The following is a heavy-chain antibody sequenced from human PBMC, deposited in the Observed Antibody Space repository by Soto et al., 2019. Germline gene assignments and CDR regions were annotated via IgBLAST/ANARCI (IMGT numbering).Heavy chain of an antibody. CDR3: AKHLLAVAGYLHGMDV. D-gene: IGHD6-19*01. J-gene: IGHJ6*02. CDR2: IYYSGST. CDR1: GGSVSSGSYY. Sequence: SETLSLTCTVSGGSVSSGSYYWSWIRQPPGKGLEWIGYIYYSGSTNYNPSLKSRVTISVDTSKNQFSLKLSSVTAADTAVYYCAKHLLAVAGYLHGMDVWGQGTTVTVSS. V-gene: IGHV4-61*01.